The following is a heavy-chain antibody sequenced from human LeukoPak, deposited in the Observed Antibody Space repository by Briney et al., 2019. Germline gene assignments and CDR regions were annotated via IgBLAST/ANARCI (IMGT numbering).Heavy chain of an antibody. Sequence: PSQTLSLTCTVSGGSISSGGYYWSWIRQHPGKGLEWIGYIYYSGSTYYNPSLTSRVTISVDTSKNQFSLKLSSVTAADTAVYYCASLSLYYDFWSGYPPRDYWGQGTLVTVSS. CDR2: IYYSGST. CDR1: GGSISSGGYY. D-gene: IGHD3-3*01. V-gene: IGHV4-31*03. J-gene: IGHJ4*02. CDR3: ASLSLYYDFWSGYPPRDY.